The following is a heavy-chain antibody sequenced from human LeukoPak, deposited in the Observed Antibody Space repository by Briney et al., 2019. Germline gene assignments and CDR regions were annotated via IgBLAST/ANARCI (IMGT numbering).Heavy chain of an antibody. CDR3: ASDPLGYSGYDYLWDYGMDV. CDR1: GVSISSYY. D-gene: IGHD5-12*01. V-gene: IGHV4-59*01. J-gene: IGHJ6*02. CDR2: IYYSGST. Sequence: SETLSPTCTVSGVSISSYYRSWIRQPPGKGLEWIGYIYYSGSTNYNPSLKSRVTTSADTTKNQLSLQQIPVPESATAVYYGASDPLGYSGYDYLWDYGMDVWGQGTTVTVSS.